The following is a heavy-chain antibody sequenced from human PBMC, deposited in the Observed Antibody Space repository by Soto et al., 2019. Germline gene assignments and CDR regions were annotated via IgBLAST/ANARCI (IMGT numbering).Heavy chain of an antibody. J-gene: IGHJ4*02. V-gene: IGHV1-69*18. CDR3: VGYYYNTRGYYYDY. CDR1: GGTFSSYA. CDR2: IIPIFDTT. D-gene: IGHD3-22*01. Sequence: QVHLVQSGAEVKKPGSSVKVSCKASGGTFSSYAISWVRQAPGHGLEWMGRIIPIFDTTNYAQKFQGRVTITADESTSTAYIELSRLRAEDTAVYYCVGYYYNTRGYYYDYWGQGTLVTVSS.